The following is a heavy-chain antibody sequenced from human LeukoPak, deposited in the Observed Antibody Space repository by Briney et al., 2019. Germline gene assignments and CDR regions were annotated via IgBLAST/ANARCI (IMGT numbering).Heavy chain of an antibody. CDR1: GYTFTSYG. CDR2: ISAYNGNT. J-gene: IGHJ4*02. CDR3: AKDDNPQHNDYVWGSYRYSLDY. Sequence: ASVKVSCKASGYTFTSYGISWVRQAPGQGLEWMGWISAYNGNTNYAQKLQGRVTMTTDTSTSTAYMELRSLRAEDTAVYYCAKDDNPQHNDYVWGSYRYSLDYWGQGTLVTVSS. V-gene: IGHV1-18*01. D-gene: IGHD3-16*02.